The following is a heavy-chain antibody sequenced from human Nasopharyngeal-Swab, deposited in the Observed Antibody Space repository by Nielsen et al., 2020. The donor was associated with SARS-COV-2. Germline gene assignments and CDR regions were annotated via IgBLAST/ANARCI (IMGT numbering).Heavy chain of an antibody. CDR2: IKQDGRET. CDR1: GFTFSTYW. J-gene: IGHJ6*02. D-gene: IGHD6-13*01. Sequence: GGSLRLSCAASGFTFSTYWMSWVRQAPGNGLEGVANIKQDGRETYYVGSVRGRFTISRDNADNSLYLQMNSLRAEETALYYCARDLGYVSPGGYFYYQGMDVWGPGTTVTVSS. CDR3: ARDLGYVSPGGYFYYQGMDV. V-gene: IGHV3-7*01.